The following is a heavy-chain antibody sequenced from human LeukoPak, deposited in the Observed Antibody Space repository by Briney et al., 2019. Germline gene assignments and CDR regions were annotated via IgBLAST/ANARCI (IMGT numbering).Heavy chain of an antibody. CDR2: IYYSGST. D-gene: IGHD1-26*01. CDR3: ARVDSGSYHFDY. CDR1: GGSISSSSYY. V-gene: IGHV4-61*01. Sequence: SETLSLTCTVSGGSISSSSYYWSWIRQPPGKGLEWIGYIYYSGSTNYNPSLKSRVTISVDTSKNQFSLKLSSVTAADTAVYYCARVDSGSYHFDYWGQGTLVTVSS. J-gene: IGHJ4*02.